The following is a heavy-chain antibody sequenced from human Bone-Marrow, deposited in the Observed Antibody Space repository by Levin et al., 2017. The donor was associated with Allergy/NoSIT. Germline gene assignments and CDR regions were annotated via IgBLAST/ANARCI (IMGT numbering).Heavy chain of an antibody. J-gene: IGHJ3*02. CDR1: GFTFDDYA. Sequence: GGSLRLSCAASGFTFDDYAMHWVRQAPGKGLEWVSLISWDGGSTYYADSVKGRFTISRDNSKNSLYLQMNSLRAEDTALYYCANLGDFWSGYDAFDIWGQGTMVTVSS. D-gene: IGHD3-3*01. CDR2: ISWDGGST. CDR3: ANLGDFWSGYDAFDI. V-gene: IGHV3-43D*04.